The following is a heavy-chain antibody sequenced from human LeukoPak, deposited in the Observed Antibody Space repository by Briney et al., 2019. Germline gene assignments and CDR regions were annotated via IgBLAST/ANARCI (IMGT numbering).Heavy chain of an antibody. Sequence: TSETLSLTCTVSGGSISSHYWTRIRQPPGKGLEWIGYIYYSGSTNYNPSLKSRVTMSVDTSKNQFSLKLTSVTAADTAVYYCARVLSAFDIWGQGTMVTVSS. V-gene: IGHV4-59*11. CDR3: ARVLSAFDI. J-gene: IGHJ3*02. CDR1: GGSISSHY. CDR2: IYYSGST.